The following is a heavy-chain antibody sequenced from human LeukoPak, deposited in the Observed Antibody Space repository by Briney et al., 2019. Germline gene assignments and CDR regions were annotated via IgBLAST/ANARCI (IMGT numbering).Heavy chain of an antibody. CDR1: GFTFSSYG. CDR3: AKDRGGPTVFTGAFDI. D-gene: IGHD4-17*01. CDR2: IWYGGSNK. J-gene: IGHJ3*02. Sequence: GRSLRLSCADSGFTFSSYGMHWVRQAPGKGLEWVEVIWYGGSNKYYADSVKGRFTISRDNSKNTLYLQMNSLRAEDTAVYYCAKDRGGPTVFTGAFDIWGQGTMVTVSS. V-gene: IGHV3-30*18.